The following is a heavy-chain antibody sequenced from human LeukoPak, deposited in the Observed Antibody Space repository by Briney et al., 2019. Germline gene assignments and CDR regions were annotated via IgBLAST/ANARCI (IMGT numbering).Heavy chain of an antibody. CDR2: INPNSGGT. V-gene: IGHV1-2*02. J-gene: IGHJ4*02. CDR3: ARGGYGDYVYNYFDY. Sequence: ASVKVSCKASGYTFTGYYMHWVRQAPGQGLEWMGWINPNSGGTNYAQKLQGRVTMTTDTSTSTAYMELRSLRSDDTAVYYCARGGYGDYVYNYFDYWGQGTLVTVSS. CDR1: GYTFTGYY. D-gene: IGHD4-17*01.